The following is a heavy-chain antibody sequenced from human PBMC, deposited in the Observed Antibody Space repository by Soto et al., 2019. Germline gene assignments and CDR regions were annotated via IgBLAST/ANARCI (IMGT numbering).Heavy chain of an antibody. CDR2: IYSGGST. D-gene: IGHD3-9*01. CDR1: GFTVSSNY. J-gene: IGHJ4*02. Sequence: LRLSCAASGFTVSSNYMSWVRQAPGKGLEWVSVIYSGGSTYYADSVKGRFTISRDNSKNTLYLQMNSLRAEDTAVYYCARDGALDILTGTLDYWGQGTLVTVSS. V-gene: IGHV3-66*01. CDR3: ARDGALDILTGTLDY.